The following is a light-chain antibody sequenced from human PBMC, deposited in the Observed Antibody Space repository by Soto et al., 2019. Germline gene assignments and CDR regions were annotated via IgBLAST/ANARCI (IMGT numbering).Light chain of an antibody. Sequence: DLQMTQSPSSLSASVGDRVTITCRASQSISSYLNWYQQKPGKAPKLLIYAASSLQSGVPSRFSGSGSGTDFSLPISSLQPEDFATYYCQQSYSTPRYTFGQGTKLEIK. CDR3: QQSYSTPRYT. J-gene: IGKJ2*01. V-gene: IGKV1-39*01. CDR1: QSISSY. CDR2: AAS.